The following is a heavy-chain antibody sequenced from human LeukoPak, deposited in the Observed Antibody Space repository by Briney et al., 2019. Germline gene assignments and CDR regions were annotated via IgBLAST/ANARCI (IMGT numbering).Heavy chain of an antibody. V-gene: IGHV1-69*04. CDR2: IIPILGIA. CDR1: GGTFSSYA. D-gene: IGHD1-26*01. Sequence: SVKVSCKASGGTFSSYAISWVRQAPGQGLEWMGRIIPILGIANYAQKFQGRVTITADKSTSTAYMELSSLRSEDTAVYYCARPIGGATGNFDYGGQGPLVTVSS. J-gene: IGHJ4*02. CDR3: ARPIGGATGNFDY.